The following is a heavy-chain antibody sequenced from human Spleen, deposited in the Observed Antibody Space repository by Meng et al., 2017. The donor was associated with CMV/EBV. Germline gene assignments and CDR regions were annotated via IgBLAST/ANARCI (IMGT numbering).Heavy chain of an antibody. CDR3: ASYDSSGYYSLWY. J-gene: IGHJ4*02. V-gene: IGHV4-30-4*01. Sequence: VSGGSIRSGDYYWSWIRQPPGKGLGWIGYIYYSGSTYYNPSLKSRVTISVDTSKNQFSLKLSSVTAADTAVYYCASYDSSGYYSLWYWGQGTLVTVSS. CDR2: IYYSGST. CDR1: GGSIRSGDYY. D-gene: IGHD3-22*01.